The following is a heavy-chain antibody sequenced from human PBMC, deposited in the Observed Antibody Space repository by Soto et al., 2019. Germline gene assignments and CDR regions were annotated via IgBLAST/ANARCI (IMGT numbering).Heavy chain of an antibody. CDR3: AREGVSVRTGFDY. CDR1: GYTFTSYG. CDR2: VNAYNGNT. Sequence: QVQLVQSGAEVKKPGASVKVSCKASGYTFTSYGISGVRQAPGQGLEWMGWVNAYNGNTNYAQKFQGRVTITTDTSTSPAYMELRSLRSDAPAVYYCAREGVSVRTGFDYWGQGTLVTVAS. V-gene: IGHV1-18*01. J-gene: IGHJ4*02. D-gene: IGHD3-3*01.